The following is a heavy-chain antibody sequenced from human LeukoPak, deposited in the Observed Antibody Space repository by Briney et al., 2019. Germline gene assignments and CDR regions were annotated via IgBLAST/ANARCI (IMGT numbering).Heavy chain of an antibody. D-gene: IGHD3-10*01. CDR2: ISGSGGST. CDR3: ENAGGSGSYCRY. V-gene: IGHV3-23*01. Sequence: GGSLRLSCAASGFTFSSYAMSWVRQAPGKGLEWVSAISGSGGSTYYADSVKGRFTISRDNSKNTLYLQMNSLRAEDTAVYYCENAGGSGSYCRYWGQGTLVTVSS. CDR1: GFTFSSYA. J-gene: IGHJ4*02.